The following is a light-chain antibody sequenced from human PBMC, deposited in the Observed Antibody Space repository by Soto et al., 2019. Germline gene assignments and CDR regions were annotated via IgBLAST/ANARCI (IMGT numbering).Light chain of an antibody. J-gene: IGKJ1*01. CDR2: GAS. Sequence: EIVLSQSPCTLSLSPLERATLSCMSSQSISSSYLAWYQQRPGQAHRLLIYGASSRATGIPDRFSGSGSGTEFTLTISRLEPEDFAVYYCQQYGSSSWTFGQGTKVDI. CDR1: QSISSSY. V-gene: IGKV3-20*01. CDR3: QQYGSSSWT.